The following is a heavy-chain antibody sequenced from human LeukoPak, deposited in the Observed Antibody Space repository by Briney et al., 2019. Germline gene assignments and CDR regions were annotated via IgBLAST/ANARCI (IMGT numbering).Heavy chain of an antibody. J-gene: IGHJ4*02. CDR3: VNLYSSNY. CDR1: GFPLSGYA. V-gene: IGHV3-23*01. CDR2: ISGGGGST. Sequence: PGGSLRLSCAASGFPLSGYAMSWVRQAPGKGLEWVSGISGGGGSTFYADSVKGRFTISRDNSKNTLYLQMNSLRAEDTAVYYCVNLYSSNYWGQGTLVTVSS. D-gene: IGHD6-19*01.